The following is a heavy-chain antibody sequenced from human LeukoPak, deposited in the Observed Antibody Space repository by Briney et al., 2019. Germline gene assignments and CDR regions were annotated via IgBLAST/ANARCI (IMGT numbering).Heavy chain of an antibody. V-gene: IGHV3-7*01. CDR3: ARDWEDYFDY. D-gene: IGHD1-26*01. J-gene: IGHJ4*02. CDR2: IKQDGSEK. Sequence: GGSLRLSCAASGFTFSSYWVSWVRQAQGKGLEWVANIKQDGSEKYYVDSVKGRFTISRDNAKNSLYLQMNSLRAEDTAVYYCARDWEDYFDYWGQGTLVTVSS. CDR1: GFTFSSYW.